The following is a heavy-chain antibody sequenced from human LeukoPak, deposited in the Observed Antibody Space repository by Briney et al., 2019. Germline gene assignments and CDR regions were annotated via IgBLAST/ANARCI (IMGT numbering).Heavy chain of an antibody. D-gene: IGHD3-9*01. Sequence: PGGSLRLSCAASGLTFSSYAMSWVRQAPGKGLEWVANMAQDGSEKEYADSVKGRFTISRDNAKNSLYLQINSLRAEDTAVYYCARDLDWGRLDNWGQGTLVTVSS. CDR3: ARDLDWGRLDN. CDR2: MAQDGSEK. J-gene: IGHJ4*02. V-gene: IGHV3-7*01. CDR1: GLTFSSYA.